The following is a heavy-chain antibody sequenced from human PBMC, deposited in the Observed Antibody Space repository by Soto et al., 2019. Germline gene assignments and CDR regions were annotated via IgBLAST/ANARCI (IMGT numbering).Heavy chain of an antibody. Sequence: GGSLRLSCAASGFIFSGSTMHWVRQASGKGLEWVGRIRSKANNYATAYAASVKGRFTISRDDSKNTAYLQMNSLKTEDTAVYYCTSLPYCSGDSCFDYWGQGTLVTVSS. CDR2: IRSKANNYAT. CDR3: TSLPYCSGDSCFDY. J-gene: IGHJ4*02. D-gene: IGHD2-15*01. CDR1: GFIFSGST. V-gene: IGHV3-73*01.